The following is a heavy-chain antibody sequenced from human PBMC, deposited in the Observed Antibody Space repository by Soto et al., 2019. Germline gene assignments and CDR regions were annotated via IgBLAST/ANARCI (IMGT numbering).Heavy chain of an antibody. J-gene: IGHJ6*02. V-gene: IGHV1-2*04. CDR1: GFTFTGYY. D-gene: IGHD2-2*01. Sequence: ASVKVSCKASGFTFTGYYIHWVRQAPGQGLQWMGWINPNTGGANYAQRFQGWVTMTTDTSISTAYMDLSRLTSDDTAVYYCASRHCSSSTCYDSDYYYYGMDVWGQGTTVTVSS. CDR3: ASRHCSSSTCYDSDYYYYGMDV. CDR2: INPNTGGA.